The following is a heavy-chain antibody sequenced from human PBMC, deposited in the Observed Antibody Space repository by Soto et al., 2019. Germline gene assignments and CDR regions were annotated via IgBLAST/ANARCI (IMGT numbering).Heavy chain of an antibody. J-gene: IGHJ6*02. V-gene: IGHV4-59*01. D-gene: IGHD2-2*01. Sequence: TSETLSLTCTVSGGSISSYYWSWIRQPPGKGLEWIGYIYYSGSTNYNPSLKSRVTISVDTSKNQFSLKLSSVTAADTAVYYCARSGIPRGIYCSSTSCPIYGMDVWGQGTTVTVSS. CDR2: IYYSGST. CDR1: GGSISSYY. CDR3: ARSGIPRGIYCSSTSCPIYGMDV.